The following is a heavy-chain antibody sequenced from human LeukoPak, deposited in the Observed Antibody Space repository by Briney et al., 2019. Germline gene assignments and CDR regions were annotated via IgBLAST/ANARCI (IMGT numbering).Heavy chain of an antibody. J-gene: IGHJ4*02. Sequence: GGSLRLSCAASGLTFSSYGMHWVRQAPGKGLEWVAFIRYDGSNKYYADSVKGRFTISRDNSKNTLYLQMNSLRAEDTAVYYCAKDLYSSSSGGTDYWGQGTLVTVSS. V-gene: IGHV3-30*02. CDR3: AKDLYSSSSGGTDY. CDR2: IRYDGSNK. D-gene: IGHD6-6*01. CDR1: GLTFSSYG.